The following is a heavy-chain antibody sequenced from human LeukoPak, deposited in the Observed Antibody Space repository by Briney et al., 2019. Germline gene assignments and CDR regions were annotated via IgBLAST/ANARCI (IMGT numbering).Heavy chain of an antibody. CDR3: APGGGGN. D-gene: IGHD3-16*01. CDR1: GFTFNYAW. J-gene: IGHJ4*02. Sequence: PGGSLRLSCAASGFTFNYAWMSWVRQVPGKGLEWLGRIKSKTDGGTTDYAAPVKGRFTISRDDSKSTLYLQMDSLKIEDTAVYYCAPGGGGNWGQGTLVTVSS. V-gene: IGHV3-15*01. CDR2: IKSKTDGGTT.